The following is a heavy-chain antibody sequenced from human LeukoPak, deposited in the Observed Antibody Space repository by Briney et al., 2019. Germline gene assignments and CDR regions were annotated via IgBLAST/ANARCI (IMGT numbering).Heavy chain of an antibody. V-gene: IGHV1-69*06. J-gene: IGHJ4*02. D-gene: IGHD2-2*01. Sequence: SVKVSCKASGGTFSSYAISWVRQAPGQGLEWVGGIIPIFGTANYAQKFQGRATITADKSTSTAYVELSSLRSEDTAVYYCARDPNLGYCSSTSCYPPDWGQGTLVTVSS. CDR3: ARDPNLGYCSSTSCYPPD. CDR1: GGTFSSYA. CDR2: IIPIFGTA.